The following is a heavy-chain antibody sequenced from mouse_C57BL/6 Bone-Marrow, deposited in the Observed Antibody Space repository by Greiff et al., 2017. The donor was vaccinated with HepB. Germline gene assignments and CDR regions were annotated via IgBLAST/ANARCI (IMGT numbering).Heavy chain of an antibody. CDR2: IDPENGDT. Sequence: EVQLQQSGAELVRPGASVKLSCTASGFNIKDDYMHWVKQRPEQGLEWIGWIDPENGDTEYASKFQGKATITADTSSNTAYLQLSSLTSEDTAVYYCTTLNLTFYAMDYWGQGTSVTVSS. CDR3: TTLNLTFYAMDY. J-gene: IGHJ4*01. CDR1: GFNIKDDY. V-gene: IGHV14-4*01. D-gene: IGHD4-1*01.